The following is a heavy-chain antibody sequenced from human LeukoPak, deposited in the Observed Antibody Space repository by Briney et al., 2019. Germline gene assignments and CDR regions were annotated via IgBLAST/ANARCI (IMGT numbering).Heavy chain of an antibody. J-gene: IGHJ4*02. V-gene: IGHV4-59*01. D-gene: IGHD3-9*01. CDR2: IYYSGST. CDR1: GGSISSYY. Sequence: SETLSLACTVSGGSISSYYWSWIRQPPGKGLEWIGYIYYSGSTNYNPSLKSRVTISVDTSKNQFSLKLSSVTAADTAVYYCATVHYDILTFDYWGQGTLVTVSS. CDR3: ATVHYDILTFDY.